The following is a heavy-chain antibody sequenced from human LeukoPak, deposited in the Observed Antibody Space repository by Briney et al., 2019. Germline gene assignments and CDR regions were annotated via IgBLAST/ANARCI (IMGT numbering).Heavy chain of an antibody. D-gene: IGHD3-10*01. Sequence: SETLSLTCAAYGGSFSGYYWSWIRQPPGKGLEWIGEINHSGSTNYNPSLKSRVTISVDTSKNQFSLKLSSVTAADTAVYYCARGPSWGGVIFYWGQGTLVTVSS. V-gene: IGHV4-34*01. CDR3: ARGPSWGGVIFY. CDR1: GGSFSGYY. CDR2: INHSGST. J-gene: IGHJ4*02.